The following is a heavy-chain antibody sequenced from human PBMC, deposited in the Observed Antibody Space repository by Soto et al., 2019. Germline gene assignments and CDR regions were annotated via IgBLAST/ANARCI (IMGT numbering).Heavy chain of an antibody. V-gene: IGHV4-4*02. CDR2: IYHSGTT. J-gene: IGHJ4*02. Sequence: VHLQESGPGLVKPAGTLSLPCAVSGGSISRNNWWSWVRQPPGKRLEWIGEIYHSGTTNYYPSLKSPVTISVDKDKNQFSLNLSSVTAAATDVYYCSRVSMISVATFDTGSQGTLVPVSS. CDR3: SRVSMISVATFDT. D-gene: IGHD5-12*01. CDR1: GGSISRNNW.